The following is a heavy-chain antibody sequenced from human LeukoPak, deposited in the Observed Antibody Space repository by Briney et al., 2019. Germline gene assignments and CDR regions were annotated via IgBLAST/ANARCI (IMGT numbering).Heavy chain of an antibody. CDR3: ASAVFYFSHYYGMDV. Sequence: EASVKVSCKVSGDTLTELSIHWVRQAPGKGLEWMGGFHPKDDGVIYAQKFQGRVSMTEDTSTDTAYMELSSLRSEDTAVYYCASAVFYFSHYYGMDVWGQGTTVTVSS. D-gene: IGHD2/OR15-2a*01. CDR1: GDTLTELS. J-gene: IGHJ6*02. V-gene: IGHV1-24*01. CDR2: FHPKDDGV.